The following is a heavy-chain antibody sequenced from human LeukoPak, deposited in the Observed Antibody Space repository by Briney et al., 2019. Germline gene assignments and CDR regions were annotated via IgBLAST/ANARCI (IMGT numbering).Heavy chain of an antibody. CDR1: GYSTSSGYY. J-gene: IGHJ4*02. D-gene: IGHD6-19*01. CDR3: AVTGYSSGWPFDY. V-gene: IGHV4-38-2*02. CDR2: IYHSGST. Sequence: SETLSLTCTVSGYSTSSGYYWGWIRQPPGKGLEWIGSIYHSGSTYYNPSLKSRVTISVDTSKNQFSLKLSSVTAADTAVYYCAVTGYSSGWPFDYWGQGTLVTVSS.